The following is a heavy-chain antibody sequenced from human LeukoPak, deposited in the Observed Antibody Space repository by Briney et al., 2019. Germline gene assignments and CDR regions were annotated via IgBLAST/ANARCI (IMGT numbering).Heavy chain of an antibody. CDR3: AKGEWLDHFDY. D-gene: IGHD6-19*01. CDR1: GFTFSTSA. Sequence: GGSLRLSCVVSGFTFSTSAMSWVRQAPGKGLEWISAISGSGGSTYYADSVKGRFTISRDNSKNTLYLQMNSLRAEDTAVYYCAKGEWLDHFDYWGQGTLVTVSS. J-gene: IGHJ4*02. V-gene: IGHV3-23*01. CDR2: ISGSGGST.